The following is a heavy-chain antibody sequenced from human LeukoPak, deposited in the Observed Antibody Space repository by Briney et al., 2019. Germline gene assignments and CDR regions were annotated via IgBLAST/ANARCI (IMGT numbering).Heavy chain of an antibody. V-gene: IGHV3-74*01. D-gene: IGHD1/OR15-1a*01. CDR3: AKQMRD. CDR2: INDDGSNA. Sequence: GGSLRLSCAASGFTLCSYWMRWVRQVPGKGLVWVSQINDDGSNAYYADSVKGRFTISRDNAKNTLYLQVNNLRAEDTAVYYCAKQMRDWGQGTLVTVSS. J-gene: IGHJ4*02. CDR1: GFTLCSYW.